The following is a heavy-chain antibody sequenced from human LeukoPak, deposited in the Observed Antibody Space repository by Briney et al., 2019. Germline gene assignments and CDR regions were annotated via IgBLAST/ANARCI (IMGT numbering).Heavy chain of an antibody. CDR2: ISAYNGNT. Sequence: GASVKVSCTASGYTFTSYGISWVRQAPGQGLEWMGWISAYNGNTNYAQKLQGRVTMTTDTSTSTAYMELRSLRSDDTAVYYCARVTRVVGATPLDYWGQGTLVTVSS. J-gene: IGHJ4*02. CDR1: GYTFTSYG. CDR3: ARVTRVVGATPLDY. V-gene: IGHV1-18*01. D-gene: IGHD1-26*01.